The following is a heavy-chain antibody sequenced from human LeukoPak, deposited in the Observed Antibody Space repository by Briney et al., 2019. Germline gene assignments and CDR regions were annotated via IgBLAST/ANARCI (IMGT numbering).Heavy chain of an antibody. CDR1: GGSISSGDYS. J-gene: IGHJ5*02. V-gene: IGHV4-30-4*01. CDR3: ARGANGGNSDNWFDP. CDR2: IYYSGST. Sequence: PSETLSLTCTVSGGSISSGDYSWSWIRQPPGKGLEWIGYIYYSGSTYYNPSLKSRVTISVDKSKSQFSLKLSSVTAADTAVYYCARGANGGNSDNWFDPWGQGTLVTVSS. D-gene: IGHD2-21*02.